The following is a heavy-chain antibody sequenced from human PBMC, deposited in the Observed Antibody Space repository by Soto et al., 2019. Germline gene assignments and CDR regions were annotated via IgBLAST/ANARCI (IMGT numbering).Heavy chain of an antibody. D-gene: IGHD2-15*01. CDR3: ARDQGLCSGGSCWGYFDY. CDR2: INAANGNT. J-gene: IGHJ4*03. CDR1: GYTFTNNA. V-gene: IGHV1-3*01. Sequence: ASVKVSCKASGYTFTNNAIHWVRQAPGQRLEWMGWINAANGNTKYSQKIQGRVTITRDTSASTAYMELSSLRSEDTALYYCARDQGLCSGGSCWGYFDYWGQGTTVTVSS.